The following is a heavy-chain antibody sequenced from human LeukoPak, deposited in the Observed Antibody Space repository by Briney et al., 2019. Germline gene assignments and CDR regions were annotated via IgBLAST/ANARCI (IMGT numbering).Heavy chain of an antibody. CDR1: VYTFTGYY. CDR2: INPNSGGT. D-gene: IGHD5-12*01. J-gene: IGHJ5*02. CDR3: ARETGYSGYDRWFDP. Sequence: GASVKVSCKASVYTFTGYYMHWVRQAPGQGLEWMGWINPNSGGTNYAQKFQGRVTMTRDTSISTAYMELSRLRSDDTAVYYCARETGYSGYDRWFDPWGQGTLVTVSS. V-gene: IGHV1-2*02.